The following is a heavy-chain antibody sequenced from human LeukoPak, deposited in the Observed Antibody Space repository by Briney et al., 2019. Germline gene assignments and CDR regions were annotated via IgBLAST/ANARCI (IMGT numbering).Heavy chain of an antibody. Sequence: PGGSLRLSCAASGFTFSSYSMNWVRQAPGKGLEWVSSISSSSSYIYYADSVKGRFTISRDNAKNSLYLQMNSLRAEDTALYYCTKDKRQYYSSGSYLLGDYWGQGTLATVSS. D-gene: IGHD3-10*01. CDR2: ISSSSSYI. CDR3: TKDKRQYYSSGSYLLGDY. V-gene: IGHV3-21*04. CDR1: GFTFSSYS. J-gene: IGHJ4*02.